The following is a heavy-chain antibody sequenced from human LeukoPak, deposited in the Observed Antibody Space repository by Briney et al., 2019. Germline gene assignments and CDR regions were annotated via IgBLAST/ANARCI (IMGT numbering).Heavy chain of an antibody. CDR2: ISGSGGST. D-gene: IGHD3-22*01. CDR1: GFTFSDYA. V-gene: IGHV3-23*01. Sequence: GGSLRLSCAVSGFTFSDYAMSWVRQAPGKWLEWVSHISGSGGSTYYADSVKGRFTISRDNSKNTLYLQMNSLRAEDTAVYYCAKDRITMIVVLNYWGQGTLVTVSS. CDR3: AKDRITMIVVLNY. J-gene: IGHJ4*02.